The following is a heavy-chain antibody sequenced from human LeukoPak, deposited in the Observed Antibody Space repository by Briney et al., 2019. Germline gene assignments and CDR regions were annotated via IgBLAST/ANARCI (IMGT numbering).Heavy chain of an antibody. CDR2: ISWNSVSI. D-gene: IGHD3-22*01. CDR3: AKVGDSSGYYYYFDY. CDR1: GFTFDDYA. J-gene: IGHJ4*02. Sequence: PGGSLRLSCAASGFTFDDYAMHWVRQAPGKGLEWVSGISWNSVSIGYGDSVKGRFTISRDNAKNSLYLQMNSLRAEDTAFYYCAKVGDSSGYYYYFDYWGQGTLVTVSS. V-gene: IGHV3-9*01.